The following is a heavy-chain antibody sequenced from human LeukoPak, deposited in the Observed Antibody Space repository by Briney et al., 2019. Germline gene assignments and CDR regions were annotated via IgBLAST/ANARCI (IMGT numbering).Heavy chain of an antibody. Sequence: GGSLRLSCAASGFTLSTYWMHWVRQAPGKGLVWVSRINSGGSITGYADSVKGRFTISRDNAKNTLFLQMNSLRAEDTAVYYCAKGSAIAARLGPDYWGPGTLVTVSS. J-gene: IGHJ4*02. V-gene: IGHV3-74*01. CDR3: AKGSAIAARLGPDY. D-gene: IGHD6-6*01. CDR2: INSGGSIT. CDR1: GFTLSTYW.